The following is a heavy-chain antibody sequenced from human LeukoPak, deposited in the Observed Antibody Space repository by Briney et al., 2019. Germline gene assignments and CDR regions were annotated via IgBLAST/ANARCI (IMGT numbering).Heavy chain of an antibody. V-gene: IGHV3-23*01. Sequence: GGSLRLSCAASGFTFGSYAMSWVRQAPGKGLEWVSAISGSGGSTYYADSVKGRFTISRDNSKNTLYLQMNSLRAEDTAVYYCAKTRGSMVRGVLLDYWGQGTLVTVSS. CDR2: ISGSGGST. J-gene: IGHJ4*02. CDR1: GFTFGSYA. CDR3: AKTRGSMVRGVLLDY. D-gene: IGHD3-10*01.